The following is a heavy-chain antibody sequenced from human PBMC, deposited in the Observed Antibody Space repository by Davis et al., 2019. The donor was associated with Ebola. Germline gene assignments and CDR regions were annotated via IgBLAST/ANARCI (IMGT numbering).Heavy chain of an antibody. D-gene: IGHD5-24*01. CDR1: GFTFSSYA. V-gene: IGHV3-23*01. CDR3: ARGLQFASDS. CDR2: ISGSGGST. Sequence: GESLKISCAASGFTFSSYAMSWVRQAPGKGLEWVSAISGSGGSTYYADSMKGRFTISRDNSKNTLYLQMNSLRDEDTAVYYCARGLQFASDSRGQGTLVTVSS. J-gene: IGHJ4*02.